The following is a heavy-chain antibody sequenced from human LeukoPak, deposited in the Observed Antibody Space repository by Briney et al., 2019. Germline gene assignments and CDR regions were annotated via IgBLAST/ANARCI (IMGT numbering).Heavy chain of an antibody. V-gene: IGHV3-48*01. CDR3: ARDTNWNTYYMDV. J-gene: IGHJ6*03. D-gene: IGHD1/OR15-1a*01. CDR1: GFTFSVYT. Sequence: GGSLRLSCAASGFTFSVYTMNWVRQAPGKGLEWVSHISSSGSTIYYADSGKGRFTISRDNAKNSLYLEMNSLRAEDTAVYYCARDTNWNTYYMDVWGKGTTVTVSS. CDR2: ISSSGSTI.